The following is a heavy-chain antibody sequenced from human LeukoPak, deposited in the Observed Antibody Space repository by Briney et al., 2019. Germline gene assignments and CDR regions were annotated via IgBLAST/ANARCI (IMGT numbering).Heavy chain of an antibody. V-gene: IGHV4-34*01. CDR1: GFTFSTYW. Sequence: KPGGSLRLSCAASGFTFSTYWMNWVRQPPGKGLEWIGEINHSGSTNYNPSLKSRVTISVDTSKNQFSLKLSSVTAADTAVYYCARGLGWWGQGTLVTVSS. D-gene: IGHD6-19*01. CDR2: INHSGST. CDR3: ARGLGW. J-gene: IGHJ4*02.